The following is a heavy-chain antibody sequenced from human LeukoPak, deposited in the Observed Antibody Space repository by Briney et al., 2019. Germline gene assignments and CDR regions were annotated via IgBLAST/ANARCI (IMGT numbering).Heavy chain of an antibody. D-gene: IGHD3-9*01. CDR3: ARAVGSFDWLPLFDY. CDR2: VYTTGST. CDR1: GGSIRSTSYY. V-gene: IGHV4-61*02. Sequence: SETLSLTCTVSGGSIRSTSYYWSWIRQPAGKGLEWIGRVYTTGSTNYNPSLKSRVTISVDTSKNQFYLKLNSVTAADTAVYYCARAVGSFDWLPLFDYWGQGTLVTVSS. J-gene: IGHJ4*02.